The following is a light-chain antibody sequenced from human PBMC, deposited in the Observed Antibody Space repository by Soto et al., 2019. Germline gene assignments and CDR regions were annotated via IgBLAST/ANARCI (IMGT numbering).Light chain of an antibody. Sequence: EIVMTQSPATLSVSPGERATLSCRASQSVSSNLAWYQQKPGQAPRLLIYGASSRGTSLPARFSGSGSGTEFTLTISSLQSEDFAVYYCQQYNNWPLYTFGQGTKLEIK. CDR3: QQYNNWPLYT. V-gene: IGKV3-15*01. CDR1: QSVSSN. CDR2: GAS. J-gene: IGKJ2*01.